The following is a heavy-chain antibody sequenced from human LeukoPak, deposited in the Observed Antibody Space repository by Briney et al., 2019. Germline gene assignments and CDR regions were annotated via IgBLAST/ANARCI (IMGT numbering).Heavy chain of an antibody. CDR3: AKGHTYGMN. D-gene: IGHD5-18*01. V-gene: IGHV3-11*01. J-gene: IGHJ4*02. CDR2: ISSSGTTM. Sequence: GGSLRLSCAASGFTFSDYYMSWIRRTPGKGLEWVSYISSSGTTMEYADSVKGRFTISRDNAKDSLYLQMISLGAEDTAVYYCAKGHTYGMNWGQGTLVTVSS. CDR1: GFTFSDYY.